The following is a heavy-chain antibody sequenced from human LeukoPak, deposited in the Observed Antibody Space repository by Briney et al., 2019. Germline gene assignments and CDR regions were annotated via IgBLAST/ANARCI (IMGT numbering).Heavy chain of an antibody. V-gene: IGHV5-10-1*01. CDR2: IDPSDSYT. J-gene: IGHJ3*02. Sequence: GESLKISCKGSGYSFTSYWISWVRQMPGKGLEWMGRIDPSDSYTNYSPSFQGHVTISADKSISTAYLQWSSLKASDTAMYYCARLRYSGGDCYSPDAFDIWGQGTMVTVSS. CDR1: GYSFTSYW. D-gene: IGHD2-21*02. CDR3: ARLRYSGGDCYSPDAFDI.